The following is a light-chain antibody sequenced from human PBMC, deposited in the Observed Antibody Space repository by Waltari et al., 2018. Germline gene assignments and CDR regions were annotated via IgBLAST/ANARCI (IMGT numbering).Light chain of an antibody. J-gene: IGKJ4*01. CDR1: ETIRID. CDR3: QQSYSIPLT. CDR2: TAY. Sequence: DIQMTQSPSSLSASVGNRGTITCRASETIRIDLNWYQQQPGKAPKLLINTAYRLKSGVPSRFSGSGSGTDFTLTISTLQHEDFATYYCQQSYSIPLTFGGGTKVEIK. V-gene: IGKV1-39*01.